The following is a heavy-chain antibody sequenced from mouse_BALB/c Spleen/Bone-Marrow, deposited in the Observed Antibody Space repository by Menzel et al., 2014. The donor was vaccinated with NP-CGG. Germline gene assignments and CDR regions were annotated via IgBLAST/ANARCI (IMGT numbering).Heavy chain of an antibody. J-gene: IGHJ2*01. CDR2: ISSGSSSI. CDR3: ARGDY. V-gene: IGHV5-17*02. Sequence: EVKLVESGGGLVQPGGSRKLSCAASGFTFSRFGMHWVRQAPEKGLEXVAYISSGSSSIYYSDTVRGRFTISRDNPMDTLFLQMTSLRSEDTAVYYCARGDYWGQGTILTVSS. CDR1: GFTFSRFG.